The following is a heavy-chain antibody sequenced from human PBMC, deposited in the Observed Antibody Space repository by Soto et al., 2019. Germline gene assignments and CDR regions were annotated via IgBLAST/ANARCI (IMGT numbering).Heavy chain of an antibody. CDR1: GFTFSSYS. V-gene: IGHV3-48*02. CDR3: ARESIKYDILTGFFPAADY. J-gene: IGHJ4*02. Sequence: GGSLRLSCAASGFTFSSYSMNWVRQAPGKGLEWVSYISSSSSTIYYADSVKGRFTVSRDNAKNSLYLQMNSLRDEDTAVYYCARESIKYDILTGFFPAADYWGQGTLVTVSS. CDR2: ISSSSSTI. D-gene: IGHD3-9*01.